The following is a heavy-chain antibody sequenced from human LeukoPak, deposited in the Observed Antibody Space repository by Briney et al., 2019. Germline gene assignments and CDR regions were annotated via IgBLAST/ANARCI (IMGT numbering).Heavy chain of an antibody. Sequence: PSETLSLTCTVSGGSISSSSYYWGWIRQPPGKGLEWIGSIYYSGSTYYNPSLKSRVTISVDTSKNQFSLKLSSVTAADTAVYYCARMGVFYDYVWGSWPYYFDYWGQGTLVTVSS. CDR2: IYYSGST. J-gene: IGHJ4*02. D-gene: IGHD3-16*01. CDR1: GGSISSSSYY. V-gene: IGHV4-39*01. CDR3: ARMGVFYDYVWGSWPYYFDY.